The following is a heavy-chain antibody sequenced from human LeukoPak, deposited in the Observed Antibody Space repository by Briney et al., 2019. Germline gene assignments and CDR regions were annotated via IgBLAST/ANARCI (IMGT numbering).Heavy chain of an antibody. Sequence: PSETLSLTCTVSGGSISSYDWSWIRQPAGKGLEWIGRIFASGSTNYNPSLKSRVTMSVDTSKNQFSLTLTSVTAADTAVYYCTRYDVYYYGMDVWGQGTTVTVSS. CDR2: IFASGST. V-gene: IGHV4-4*07. D-gene: IGHD1-1*01. CDR1: GGSISSYD. J-gene: IGHJ6*02. CDR3: TRYDVYYYGMDV.